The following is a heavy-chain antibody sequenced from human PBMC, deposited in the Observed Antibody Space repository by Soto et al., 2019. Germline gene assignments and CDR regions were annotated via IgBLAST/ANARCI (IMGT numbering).Heavy chain of an antibody. Sequence: QVQLVESGGGVVQPGRSLRLSCAASGFTFSSYGMHWVRQAPGKGLEWVAVISYDGSNKYYADSVKGRFTISRDNSKNTLYLQMNSLRAEYTAVYYCAKDGRYCSGGSCYYYYYGMDVWGQGTTVTVSS. CDR2: ISYDGSNK. CDR3: AKDGRYCSGGSCYYYYYGMDV. CDR1: GFTFSSYG. D-gene: IGHD2-15*01. J-gene: IGHJ6*02. V-gene: IGHV3-30*18.